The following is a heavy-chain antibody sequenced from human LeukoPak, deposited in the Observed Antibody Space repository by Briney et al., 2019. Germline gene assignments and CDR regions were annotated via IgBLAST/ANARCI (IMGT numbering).Heavy chain of an antibody. CDR2: ISSGSRTI. CDR3: ARESISGHRDFDY. Sequence: GGSLRLSCAASGFTFSSYSMNWVRQAPGKGLELISYISSGSRTIYYGDSVKGRFTVSRDNAKNSLYLQMRSLRAEDTAVYYCARESISGHRDFDYWGKGTLVTVSS. V-gene: IGHV3-48*01. CDR1: GFTFSSYS. D-gene: IGHD1-26*01. J-gene: IGHJ4*02.